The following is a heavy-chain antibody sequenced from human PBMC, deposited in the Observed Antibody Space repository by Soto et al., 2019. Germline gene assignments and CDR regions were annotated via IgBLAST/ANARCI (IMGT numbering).Heavy chain of an antibody. V-gene: IGHV1-69*08. D-gene: IGHD6-13*01. CDR3: ARDPYNIRWGPLDY. J-gene: IGHJ4*02. Sequence: QVQLVQSGAEVKKPGSSVKVSCKASGGTFSSYTISWVRQAPGQGLEWMGRIIPILGIANYAQKFQGRVTITADKSTSTAYMELSSLRSQDTAVYYCARDPYNIRWGPLDYWGQGTLVTVSS. CDR2: IIPILGIA. CDR1: GGTFSSYT.